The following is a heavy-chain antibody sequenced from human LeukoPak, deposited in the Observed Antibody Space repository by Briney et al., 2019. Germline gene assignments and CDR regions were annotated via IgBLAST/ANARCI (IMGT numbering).Heavy chain of an antibody. CDR1: GFTFSSHT. Sequence: GGSLRLSCAASGFTFSSHTMNWVRQAPGKGLEWVSSISVSSSSVYYADSVKGRFTISRDNAKNSLYLQMNNLTAEDSAVYYCARNHGEWIRLECYYFDYWGQGTLVTVSS. CDR2: ISVSSSSV. J-gene: IGHJ4*02. D-gene: IGHD5-18*01. CDR3: ARNHGEWIRLECYYFDY. V-gene: IGHV3-21*04.